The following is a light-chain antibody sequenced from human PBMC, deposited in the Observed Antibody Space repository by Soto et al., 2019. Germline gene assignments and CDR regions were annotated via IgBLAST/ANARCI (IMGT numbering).Light chain of an antibody. CDR2: YAS. CDR3: QQRSTWPLFT. CDR1: QTVSRY. V-gene: IGKV3-11*01. Sequence: VLIQSPATLSLSPGERATLSCRASQTVSRYLAWYQQKPGQAPRLLIYYASNRATGIPARFSGSGSGTDYTLTISSLEPEDFAVYYCQQRSTWPLFTFGGGTKVEI. J-gene: IGKJ4*01.